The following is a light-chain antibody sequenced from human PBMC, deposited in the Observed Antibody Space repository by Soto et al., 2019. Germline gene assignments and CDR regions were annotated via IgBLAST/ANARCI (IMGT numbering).Light chain of an antibody. CDR2: EVN. V-gene: IGLV2-14*01. CDR3: SSYTTTDTLM. Sequence: QSVLTQPASVSGSPGQSITISCTGTSSDIGRYNHVSWYQQYPGKAPKLMIYEVNNRPSGVSDRFSGSKSGNTASLTLSGLQTEDEANYYCSSYTTTDTLMFGGGTKLTVL. J-gene: IGLJ3*02. CDR1: SSDIGRYNH.